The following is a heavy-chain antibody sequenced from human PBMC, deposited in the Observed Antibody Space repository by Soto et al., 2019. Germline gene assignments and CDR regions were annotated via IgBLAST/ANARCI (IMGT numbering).Heavy chain of an antibody. CDR2: TDPSDSYT. CDR1: GYSFTSYW. Sequence: PGESLKISCKGSGYSFTSYWISWVRQMPGKGLEWMGRTDPSDSYTNYSPSFQGHVTISADKSISTAYLQWSSLKASDTAMYYCARHGYYDSSVYYRDNWFDPWGQGTLVTVSS. D-gene: IGHD3-22*01. V-gene: IGHV5-10-1*01. J-gene: IGHJ5*02. CDR3: ARHGYYDSSVYYRDNWFDP.